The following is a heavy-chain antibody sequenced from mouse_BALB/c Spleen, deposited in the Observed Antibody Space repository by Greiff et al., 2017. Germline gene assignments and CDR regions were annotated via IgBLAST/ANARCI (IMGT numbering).Heavy chain of an antibody. CDR1: GFTFSSFG. V-gene: IGHV5-17*02. J-gene: IGHJ2*01. CDR2: ISSGSSTI. Sequence: EVKLVESGGGLVQPGGSRKLSCAASGFTFSSFGMHWVRQAPEKGLEWVAYISSGSSTIYYADTVKGRFTISRDNPKNTLFLQMTSLRSEDTAMYYCVKKRDIDYWGEGTTLTVSS. CDR3: VKKRDIDY. D-gene: IGHD3-3*01.